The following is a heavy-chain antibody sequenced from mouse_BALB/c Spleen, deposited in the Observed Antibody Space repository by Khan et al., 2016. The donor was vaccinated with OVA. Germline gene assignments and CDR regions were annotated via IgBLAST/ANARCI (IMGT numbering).Heavy chain of an antibody. CDR1: GYTFSIYW. V-gene: IGHV1-7*01. Sequence: QVQLQQSGAALAKPGASVKMSCKASGYTFSIYWMHWVKQRPGQGLEWIGYINPTFGYTDYNEKFKDKATFSADKSSSTAYMQLKRLTSEYFAVYYWTRDRIDYGGQGTTLTVSS. CDR2: INPTFGYT. CDR3: TRDRIDY. J-gene: IGHJ2*01. D-gene: IGHD2-14*01.